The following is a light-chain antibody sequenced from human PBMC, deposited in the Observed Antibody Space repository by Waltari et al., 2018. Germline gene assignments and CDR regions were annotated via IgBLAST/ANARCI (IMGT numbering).Light chain of an antibody. CDR3: QQYFNTPIT. J-gene: IGKJ4*01. CDR1: QTILDTYDKNY. V-gene: IGKV4-1*01. CDR2: WAS. Sequence: DIVMTQSPDSLAVSLAERVTINCRCSQTILDTYDKNYLAWHQQKPVQSPRLLIYWASTLEFGVPDRFSGSGSGTEFTLTISGLQAEDVAVYYWQQYFNTPITFGGGTKVEIK.